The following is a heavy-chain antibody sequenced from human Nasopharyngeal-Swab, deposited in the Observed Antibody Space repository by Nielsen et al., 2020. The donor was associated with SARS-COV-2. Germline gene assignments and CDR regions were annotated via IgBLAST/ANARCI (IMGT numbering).Heavy chain of an antibody. D-gene: IGHD2-2*01. Sequence: GESLKISCAASGFPLSHYYMTWVRQPPGKGLEWVSNIKQDGSEQFYADSVKGRFTISRDNAKNSLYLQMNSLRAEDTAVYYCARGGYCSSTSCYFGIQNRVDYWGQGTLVTVSS. CDR3: ARGGYCSSTSCYFGIQNRVDY. CDR2: IKQDGSEQ. CDR1: GFPLSHYY. V-gene: IGHV3-7*05. J-gene: IGHJ4*02.